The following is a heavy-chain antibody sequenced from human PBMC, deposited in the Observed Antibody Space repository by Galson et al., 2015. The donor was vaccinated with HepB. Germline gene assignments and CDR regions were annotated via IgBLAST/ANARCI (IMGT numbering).Heavy chain of an antibody. CDR1: GGTFSSYA. Sequence: SVKVSCKASGGTFSSYAISWVRQAPGQGLEWMGGIIPIFGTANYAQKFQGRVTITADKSTSTAYMELSSLRSEDTAVYYCARDPGYYDSSGSKGDWFDPWGQGTLVTVSS. CDR3: ARDPGYYDSSGSKGDWFDP. V-gene: IGHV1-69*06. CDR2: IIPIFGTA. J-gene: IGHJ5*02. D-gene: IGHD3-22*01.